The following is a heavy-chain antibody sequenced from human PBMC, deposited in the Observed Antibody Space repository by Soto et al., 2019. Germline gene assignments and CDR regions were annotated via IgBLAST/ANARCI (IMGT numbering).Heavy chain of an antibody. J-gene: IGHJ4*02. CDR3: ARVSSSPLNFDY. V-gene: IGHV4-31*03. CDR1: GGSISSGGYY. CDR2: IYYSGST. D-gene: IGHD6-13*01. Sequence: PSETLSLTCTVSGGSISSGGYYWSWIRQHPGKGLEWIGYIYYSGSTYYNPSLKSRVTISVDTSKNQFSLKLSSVTAADTAVYYCARVSSSPLNFDYWGQGTLVTVS.